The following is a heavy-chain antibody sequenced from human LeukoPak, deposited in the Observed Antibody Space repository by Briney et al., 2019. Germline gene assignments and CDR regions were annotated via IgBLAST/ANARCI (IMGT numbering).Heavy chain of an antibody. CDR1: GGTFSSYT. CDR3: ARDTKDIVVVPAATWGIGWFDP. D-gene: IGHD2-2*01. Sequence: SVKVSCKASGGTFSSYTISWVRQAPGQGLEWMGRIIPILGIANYAQKFQGRVTITADKSTSTAYMELSRLRSEDTAVYYCARDTKDIVVVPAATWGIGWFDPWGQGTLVTVSS. V-gene: IGHV1-69*04. CDR2: IIPILGIA. J-gene: IGHJ5*02.